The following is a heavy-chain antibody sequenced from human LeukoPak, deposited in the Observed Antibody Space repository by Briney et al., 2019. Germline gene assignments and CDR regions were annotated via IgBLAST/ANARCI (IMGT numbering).Heavy chain of an antibody. CDR3: ARGSSGSYFQFIDY. J-gene: IGHJ4*02. CDR1: GFSFSRYD. Sequence: GGSLRLSCAASGFSFSRYDMHWVRQATGKGLEWVSAIGIAGDTYYPVSVKGRFTISRENAKNSLYLQMNSLRAEDTAVYYCARGSSGSYFQFIDYWGQGTLVTVSS. CDR2: IGIAGDT. V-gene: IGHV3-13*01. D-gene: IGHD1-26*01.